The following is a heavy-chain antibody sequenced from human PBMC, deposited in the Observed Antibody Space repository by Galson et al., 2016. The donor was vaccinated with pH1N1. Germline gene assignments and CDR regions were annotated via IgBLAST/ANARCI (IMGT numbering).Heavy chain of an antibody. V-gene: IGHV3-7*01. J-gene: IGHJ4*02. CDR2: INQDGDKK. Sequence: SLRLSCAASGFNFSNYWMQWVRQAPGKGLQWVANINQDGDKKYYVRSVEGRFTISRDNAKNSLYLQMNNLRDEDTAMYFCARRYFDYWGQGALVTVSS. CDR1: GFNFSNYW. CDR3: ARRYFDY. D-gene: IGHD3-9*01.